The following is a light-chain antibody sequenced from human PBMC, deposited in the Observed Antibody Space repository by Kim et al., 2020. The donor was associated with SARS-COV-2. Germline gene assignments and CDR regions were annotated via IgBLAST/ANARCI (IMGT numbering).Light chain of an antibody. CDR1: QSVYRSY. CDR2: DAS. Sequence: ERATLACRSSQSVYRSYLAGYQQKPGQAPRLLIYDASSRATGIPDRFSGSGSGTDFTLTISRLEPEDFAVYHCQQYQQYGNTPWTFGQGTKVDIK. V-gene: IGKV3-20*01. J-gene: IGKJ1*01. CDR3: QQYQQYGNTPWT.